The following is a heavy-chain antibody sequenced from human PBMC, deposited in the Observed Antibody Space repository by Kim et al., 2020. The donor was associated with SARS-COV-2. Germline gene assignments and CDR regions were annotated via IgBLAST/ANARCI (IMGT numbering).Heavy chain of an antibody. D-gene: IGHD3-10*01. CDR3: TRDYRTGQRHYYYYGMDV. CDR1: GFTFGDYA. Sequence: GGSLRLSCTASGFTFGDYAMSWVRQAPGKGLEWVGFIRSKAYGGTTEYAASVKGRFTISRDDSKSIAYLQMNSLKTEDTAVYYCTRDYRTGQRHYYYYGMDVWGQGTTVTVSS. CDR2: IRSKAYGGTT. J-gene: IGHJ6*02. V-gene: IGHV3-49*04.